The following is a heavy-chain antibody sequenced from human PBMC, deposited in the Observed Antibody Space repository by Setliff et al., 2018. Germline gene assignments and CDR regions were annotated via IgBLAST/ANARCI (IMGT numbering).Heavy chain of an antibody. V-gene: IGHV5-51*01. D-gene: IGHD6-19*01. Sequence: GESLKISCQGPGYTFARHWIAWVRQMPGKGLEWMAIIYPGDSETRYNPSFQGQVTISADKSINTAYLQWSSLKASDTAIYFCARRTGFAVAGFDHWGRGTLVTVSS. CDR3: ARRTGFAVAGFDH. CDR1: GYTFARHW. CDR2: IYPGDSET. J-gene: IGHJ4*01.